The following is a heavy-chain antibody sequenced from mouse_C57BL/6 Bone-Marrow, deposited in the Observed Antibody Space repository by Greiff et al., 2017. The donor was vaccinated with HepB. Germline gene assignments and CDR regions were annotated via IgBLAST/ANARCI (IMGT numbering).Heavy chain of an antibody. J-gene: IGHJ4*01. V-gene: IGHV1-64*01. CDR2: IHPNSGST. Sequence: QVQLQQSGAELVKPGASVKLSCKASGYTFTSYWMHWVKQRPGQGLEWIGMIHPNSGSTNYNEKFKSKATLTVDKSSSTAYMQLSSLTSEDSAVYYWARRRGSSYDSYYAMDYWGQGTSVTVSS. CDR3: ARRRGSSYDSYYAMDY. CDR1: GYTFTSYW. D-gene: IGHD1-1*01.